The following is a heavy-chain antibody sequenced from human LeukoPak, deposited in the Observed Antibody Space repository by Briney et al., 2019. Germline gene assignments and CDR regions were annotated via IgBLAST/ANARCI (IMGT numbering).Heavy chain of an antibody. CDR2: VHLDGRT. J-gene: IGHJ4*02. D-gene: IGHD3-3*01. CDR1: GGSVTSTDW. Sequence: SETLSLTCDVSGGSVTSTDWWTWVRQPPGQGLEWVGEVHLDGRTNYNPSLKSRLIMSVDLPENHISLKLTSVTAADTAVYYCAREGGFYRPLDYSGQGTLVTVSS. CDR3: AREGGFYRPLDY. V-gene: IGHV4-4*02.